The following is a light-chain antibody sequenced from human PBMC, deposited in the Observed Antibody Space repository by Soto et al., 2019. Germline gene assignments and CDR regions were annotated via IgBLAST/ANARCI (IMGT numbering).Light chain of an antibody. CDR2: EGS. CDR1: SSDVGSYNL. V-gene: IGLV2-23*01. CDR3: CSFAGSTIHVI. Sequence: QSALTQPASVSGSPGQSITISCTGTSSDVGSYNLVSWYQQHPGKAPKLIIYEGSKRPSGVSNRFSGSKSGNTASLTISGLQAEDEANYYCCSFAGSTIHVIFGGGTKLTVL. J-gene: IGLJ2*01.